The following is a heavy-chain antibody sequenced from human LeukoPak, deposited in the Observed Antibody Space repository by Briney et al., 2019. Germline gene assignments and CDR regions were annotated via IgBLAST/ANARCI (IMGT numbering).Heavy chain of an antibody. D-gene: IGHD1-26*01. V-gene: IGHV3-7*01. Sequence: PGGFLRLSCAASGFSFNGYWMSWVRQAPGKGLEWVASIEQEGSEKHYVDSVKGRFTISRDNTQYSLYLQMNSLRAEDTAVYYCARDHVARGSYYYFDRWGQGTLVTVSS. CDR1: GFSFNGYW. J-gene: IGHJ4*02. CDR3: ARDHVARGSYYYFDR. CDR2: IEQEGSEK.